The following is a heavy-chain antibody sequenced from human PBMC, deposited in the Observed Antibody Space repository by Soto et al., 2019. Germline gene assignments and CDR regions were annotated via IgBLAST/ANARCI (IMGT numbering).Heavy chain of an antibody. D-gene: IGHD3-16*01. CDR2: IIPIFGAA. Sequence: SVKVSCKASGGTFSSYIISWVRQAPGQGLEWMGGIIPIFGAATYAQKFQDRVTITADESTTIAYMELSSLRSEDTAVYFCARAFASNKYWFDPWGQGTLVTVSS. V-gene: IGHV1-69*13. J-gene: IGHJ5*02. CDR1: GGTFSSYI. CDR3: ARAFASNKYWFDP.